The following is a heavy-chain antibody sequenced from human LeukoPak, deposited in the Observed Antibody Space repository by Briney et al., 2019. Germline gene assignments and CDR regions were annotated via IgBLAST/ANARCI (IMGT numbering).Heavy chain of an antibody. D-gene: IGHD3-10*01. J-gene: IGHJ4*02. CDR1: GGSFSGYY. Sequence: SETLSLTCAVYGGSFSGYYWSWIRQPPGKGLEWIGEINHSGSTNYNPSLKSRVTISVDTSKNQFSLKLSSVTAADTAVYYCARGPYGSGSWHFDYWGQGTLVTVSS. CDR2: INHSGST. V-gene: IGHV4-34*01. CDR3: ARGPYGSGSWHFDY.